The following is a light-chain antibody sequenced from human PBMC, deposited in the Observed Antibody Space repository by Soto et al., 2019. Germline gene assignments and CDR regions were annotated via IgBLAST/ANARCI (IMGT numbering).Light chain of an antibody. V-gene: IGLV1-44*01. CDR2: SNN. Sequence: QSVLTQTPSASGTPGQRVTISCSGSSSNIGTDTVNWYQHLPGTAPKLLIYSNNQRPSGVPDRFSGSKSGTSASLAISGPQPEDEADYYCAAWDDSMKGYVFGTGTKLTVL. J-gene: IGLJ1*01. CDR1: SSNIGTDT. CDR3: AAWDDSMKGYV.